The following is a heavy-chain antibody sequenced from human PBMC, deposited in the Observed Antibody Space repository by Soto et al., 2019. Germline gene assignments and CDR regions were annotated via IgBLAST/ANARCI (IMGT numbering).Heavy chain of an antibody. CDR1: GFTFSSYA. Sequence: HPGGSLRLSCAASGFTFSSYAMSWVRQAPGKGLEWVSAISGSGGSTYYADSVKGRFTISRDNSKNTLYLQTNSLRAEDTAVYYCANWRGGKYNVVAARETDCWGQGTLVTVSS. V-gene: IGHV3-23*01. CDR2: ISGSGGST. J-gene: IGHJ4*02. CDR3: ANWRGGKYNVVAARETDC. D-gene: IGHD2-15*01.